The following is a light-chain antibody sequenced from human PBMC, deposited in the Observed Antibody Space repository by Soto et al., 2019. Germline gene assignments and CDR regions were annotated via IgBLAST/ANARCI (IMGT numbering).Light chain of an antibody. V-gene: IGKV1-39*01. CDR1: QSISSY. J-gene: IGKJ2*01. CDR2: AAS. CDR3: QQSYSTRYT. Sequence: DIQRTQSPSSLSASVGDRVTITCRASQSISSYLNWYQQKPGKAPKLLIYAASSLQSGVPSRFSGSGSGTDFTLTISSLQPEHFATYYCQQSYSTRYTFGQGTKLEIK.